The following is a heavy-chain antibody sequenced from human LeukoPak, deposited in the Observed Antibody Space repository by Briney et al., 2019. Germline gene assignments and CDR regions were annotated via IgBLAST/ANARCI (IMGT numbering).Heavy chain of an antibody. D-gene: IGHD6-19*01. J-gene: IGHJ6*02. Sequence: PSETLSLTCTVSGGSISSYYWSWIRQPPGKGLEWIGYIYYSGSTNYNPSLKSRVTISVDTSKNQFSLKLSSVTAADTAVYYCARGPSGGWREFYYYYGMDVWGQGTTVTVSS. CDR3: ARGPSGGWREFYYYYGMDV. CDR1: GGSISSYY. CDR2: IYYSGST. V-gene: IGHV4-59*01.